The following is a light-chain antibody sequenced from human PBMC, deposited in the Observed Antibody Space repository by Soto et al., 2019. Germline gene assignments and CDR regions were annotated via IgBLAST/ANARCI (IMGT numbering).Light chain of an antibody. Sequence: DIEMTQSPSSVSASVVDIFTITYLASQAIDSWLAWYQQKPGEAPKLLIFTGSLLHSGVPPRFSGSGSGTDFTLTISSLQPEDFATYYCQQTLSFPPTFGQGTKVDIK. CDR1: QAIDSW. CDR3: QQTLSFPPT. J-gene: IGKJ1*01. CDR2: TGS. V-gene: IGKV1-12*01.